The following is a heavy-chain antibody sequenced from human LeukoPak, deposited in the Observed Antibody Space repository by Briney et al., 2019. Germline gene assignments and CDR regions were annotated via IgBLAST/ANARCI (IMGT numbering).Heavy chain of an antibody. CDR3: AREVPYYYDSSGSDFDY. CDR2: ISSSSSTI. Sequence: GGSLRLSCAASGFTFSSYNMNWVRQAPGKGLEWVSYISSSSSTIYYADSVKGRFTISRDNAKNSLYLQMNSLRAEDTAVYYCAREVPYYYDSSGSDFDYWGQGTLVTVSS. V-gene: IGHV3-48*04. CDR1: GFTFSSYN. J-gene: IGHJ4*02. D-gene: IGHD3-22*01.